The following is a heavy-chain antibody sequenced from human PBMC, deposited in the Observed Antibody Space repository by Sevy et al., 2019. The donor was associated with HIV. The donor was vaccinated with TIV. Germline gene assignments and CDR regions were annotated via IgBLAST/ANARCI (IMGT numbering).Heavy chain of an antibody. J-gene: IGHJ3*02. CDR1: GFTFSSYS. CDR2: ISSSSSYI. V-gene: IGHV3-21*01. D-gene: IGHD3-10*01. CDR3: ARDREALWFGESSPGDAFDI. Sequence: GGSLRLSCAASGFTFSSYSMNWVRQAPGKGLEWVSSISSSSSYIYYADSVKGRFTISRDNAKNSLYLQMNSLRAEDTAVYYCARDREALWFGESSPGDAFDIWGQGTMVTVSS.